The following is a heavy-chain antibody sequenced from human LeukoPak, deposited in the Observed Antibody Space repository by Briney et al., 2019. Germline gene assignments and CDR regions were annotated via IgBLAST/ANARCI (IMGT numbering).Heavy chain of an antibody. Sequence: GGSLRLSCAASGFTFSSSWMTWVRQAPGKGLEWVASINQDGGEIHYVDSVKGRFTISRDNAKNSLYLQMNSLRAEDTAVYYCAREGGQLWSRYWYFDLWGRGTLVTVSS. CDR2: INQDGGEI. D-gene: IGHD5-18*01. CDR1: GFTFSSSW. CDR3: AREGGQLWSRYWYFDL. V-gene: IGHV3-7*01. J-gene: IGHJ2*01.